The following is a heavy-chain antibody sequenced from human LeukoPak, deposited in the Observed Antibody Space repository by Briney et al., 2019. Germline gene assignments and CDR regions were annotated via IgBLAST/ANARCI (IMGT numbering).Heavy chain of an antibody. D-gene: IGHD2-2*01. CDR3: ARATRVPAAIWYRPLDY. V-gene: IGHV1-8*03. J-gene: IGHJ4*02. CDR1: GYTITSYD. Sequence: ASVKVSCKASGYTITSYDINWVRQATGQGLEWMGWMNPNSGNTGYAQKFQGRVTITRNTSISTAYMELSSLRSEDTAVYYCARATRVPAAIWYRPLDYWGQGTLVTVSS. CDR2: MNPNSGNT.